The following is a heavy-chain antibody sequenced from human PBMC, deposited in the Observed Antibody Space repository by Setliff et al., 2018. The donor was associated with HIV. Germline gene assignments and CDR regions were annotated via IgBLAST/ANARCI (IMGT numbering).Heavy chain of an antibody. CDR2: IIPAFGTA. V-gene: IGHV1-69*13. CDR3: ARGEGSGWDTVEENYYNLDV. CDR1: GGTFSASG. Sequence: SVKVSCKASGGTFSASGFSWVRQAPGQGLEWMGGIIPAFGTADYAQKFQGRVTITADASTSTAYMELISLRTEDTAVYYCARGEGSGWDTVEENYYNLDVWGPGTTVTVSS. D-gene: IGHD6-19*01. J-gene: IGHJ6*02.